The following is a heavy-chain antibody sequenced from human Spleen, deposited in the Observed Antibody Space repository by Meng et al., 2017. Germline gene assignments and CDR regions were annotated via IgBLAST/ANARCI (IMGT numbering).Heavy chain of an antibody. Sequence: GESLKISCAASGFTFSSYEMNWVRHAPGKGLEWVSALSGGGFTTYYADSVKGRFAISRHNSKNTLYLQMNSLRAEDTALYYCAKYSYGLGDYLDYWGQGALVTVSS. J-gene: IGHJ4*02. CDR1: GFTFSSYE. CDR3: AKYSYGLGDYLDY. CDR2: LSGGGFTT. V-gene: IGHV3-23*01. D-gene: IGHD3-10*01.